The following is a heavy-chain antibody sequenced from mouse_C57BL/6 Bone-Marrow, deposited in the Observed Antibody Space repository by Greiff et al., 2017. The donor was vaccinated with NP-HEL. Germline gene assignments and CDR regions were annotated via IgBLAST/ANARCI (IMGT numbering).Heavy chain of an antibody. J-gene: IGHJ3*01. CDR2: IYPRSGNT. CDR1: GYTFTSYG. D-gene: IGHD1-1*01. V-gene: IGHV1-81*01. Sequence: VQLVESGAELARPGASVKLSCKASGYTFTSYGISWVKQRTGQGLEWIGEIYPRSGNTYYNEKFKGKATLTADKSSSTAYMELRSLTSEDSAVYFCANYYGGGSWFAYWGQGTRVTVSA. CDR3: ANYYGGGSWFAY.